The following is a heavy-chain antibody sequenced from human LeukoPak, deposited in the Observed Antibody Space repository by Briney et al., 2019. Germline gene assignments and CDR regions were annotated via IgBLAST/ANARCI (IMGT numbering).Heavy chain of an antibody. V-gene: IGHV1-18*01. Sequence: ASVKVSCKASGYTFTAYGISWVRQAPGQGLEWMGWISANNGNTNYAQKVQGRVTMTRDISTSTAHMELRSLRYDDTAVYYCSRDDGPFGGVRFDHWGQGTLVTVSS. CDR1: GYTFTAYG. D-gene: IGHD3-16*01. CDR3: SRDDGPFGGVRFDH. CDR2: ISANNGNT. J-gene: IGHJ4*02.